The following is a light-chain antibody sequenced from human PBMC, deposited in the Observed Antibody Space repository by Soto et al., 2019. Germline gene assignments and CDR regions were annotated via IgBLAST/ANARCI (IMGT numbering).Light chain of an antibody. V-gene: IGLV2-14*01. J-gene: IGLJ2*01. Sequence: QSALTQPASVSGSPGQSITISCTGTSSDVGIYKYVSWYQQHPGKAPNLMIYEVTNRPSGVSNRVSGSKSGNTASLTMSGLQAEDEADYYCSSYTSSSTVVFGGGTKLTVL. CDR1: SSDVGIYKY. CDR3: SSYTSSSTVV. CDR2: EVT.